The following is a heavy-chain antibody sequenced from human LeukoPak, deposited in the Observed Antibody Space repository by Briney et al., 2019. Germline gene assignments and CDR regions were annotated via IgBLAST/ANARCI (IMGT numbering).Heavy chain of an antibody. CDR3: ARSGGPGRDYFDY. Sequence: AASVKVSCTASGGTFTSYAISWVRQAPGQGLEWMGGIIPIFGTANYAQKFQGRVTITTDEAMSTAYMELSSLRSGDTAVYYCARSGGPGRDYFDYWGQGTLVTVSS. D-gene: IGHD3-10*01. V-gene: IGHV1-69*05. CDR2: IIPIFGTA. CDR1: GGTFTSYA. J-gene: IGHJ4*02.